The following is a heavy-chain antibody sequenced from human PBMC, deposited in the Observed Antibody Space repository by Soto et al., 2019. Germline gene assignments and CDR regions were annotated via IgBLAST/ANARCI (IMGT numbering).Heavy chain of an antibody. J-gene: IGHJ4*02. V-gene: IGHV4-31*03. Sequence: SETLSLTCTVSGGSISSGGYYWSWIRQHPGKGLEWIGYTYYSGSTYYNPSLKSRVTISVDTSKNQFSLKLSSVTAADTAMYYCASSFRTQTAYDYWGQGTLVTVSS. CDR1: GGSISSGGYY. D-gene: IGHD1-1*01. CDR2: TYYSGST. CDR3: ASSFRTQTAYDY.